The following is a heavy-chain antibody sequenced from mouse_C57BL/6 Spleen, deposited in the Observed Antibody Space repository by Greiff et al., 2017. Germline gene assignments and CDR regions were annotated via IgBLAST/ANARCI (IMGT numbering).Heavy chain of an antibody. CDR1: GYSITSGYY. V-gene: IGHV3-6*01. J-gene: IGHJ3*01. CDR3: ASENYYGSSYGFAY. CDR2: ISYDGSN. D-gene: IGHD1-1*01. Sequence: DVKLQESGPGLVKPSQSLSLTCSVTGYSITSGYYWNWIRQFPGNKLEWMGYISYDGSNNYNPSLKNRISITRDTSKNQFFLKLNSVTTEDTATYYCASENYYGSSYGFAYWGQGTLVTVSA.